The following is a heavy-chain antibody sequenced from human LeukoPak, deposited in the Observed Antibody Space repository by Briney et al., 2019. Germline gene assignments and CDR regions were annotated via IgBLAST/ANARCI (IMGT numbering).Heavy chain of an antibody. D-gene: IGHD3-22*01. J-gene: IGHJ4*02. Sequence: SVKVSCKASGGTFSSYAISWVRQAPGQGLEWMGGIIPIFGTANYAQKFQGRVTITADESTSTAYMELSSLRSEDTAVYYCAGGYYDSSGCLYWGQGTLVTVSS. V-gene: IGHV1-69*13. CDR1: GGTFSSYA. CDR2: IIPIFGTA. CDR3: AGGYYDSSGCLY.